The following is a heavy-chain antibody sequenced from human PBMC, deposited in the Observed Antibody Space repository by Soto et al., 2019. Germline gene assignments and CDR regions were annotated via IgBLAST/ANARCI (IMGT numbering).Heavy chain of an antibody. CDR1: GFSLSTSGVG. CDR3: AHRSKAGCSGGSCSHFDY. V-gene: IGHV2-5*02. D-gene: IGHD2-15*01. CDR2: IYWDDDK. Sequence: SGPTLVNPTQTLTLTCTFSGFSLSTSGVGVGWIRQPPGKALEWLALIYWDDDKRYSPSLKSRLTITKDTSKNQVVLTMTNMDPVDTATYYCAHRSKAGCSGGSCSHFDYWGQGTLVTVSS. J-gene: IGHJ4*02.